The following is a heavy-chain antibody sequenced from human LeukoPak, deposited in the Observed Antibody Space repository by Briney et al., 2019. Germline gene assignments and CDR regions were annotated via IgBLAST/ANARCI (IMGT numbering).Heavy chain of an antibody. Sequence: GGSLRLSYAASGFTFSSYAMSWVRQAPGKGLEWVSAISGSGGRTFFADSVKGRFTISRHNSKRTLYLNSLRAEDTAVYFCAKDLPSSWTFDHWGQGILVTVSS. D-gene: IGHD3/OR15-3a*01. CDR3: AKDLPSSWTFDH. CDR2: ISGSGGRT. J-gene: IGHJ4*02. V-gene: IGHV3-23*01. CDR1: GFTFSSYA.